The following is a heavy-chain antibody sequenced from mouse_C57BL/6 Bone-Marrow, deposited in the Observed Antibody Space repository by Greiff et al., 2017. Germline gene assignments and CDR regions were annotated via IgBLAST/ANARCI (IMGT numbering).Heavy chain of an antibody. CDR1: GFNIKDYY. CDR2: IDPEDGET. CDR3: AREEAYYGNPAY. Sequence: EVKLQESGAELVKPGASVKLSCTASGFNIKDYYMHWVKQRTEQGLEWIGRIDPEDGETKYAPKFQGKATLTADTSSNTAYLQLSSLTSEDTAVYYCAREEAYYGNPAYWGQGTLVTVSA. V-gene: IGHV14-2*01. J-gene: IGHJ3*01. D-gene: IGHD2-10*01.